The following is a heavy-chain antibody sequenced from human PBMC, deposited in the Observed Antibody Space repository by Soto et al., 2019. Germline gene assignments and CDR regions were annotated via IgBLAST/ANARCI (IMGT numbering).Heavy chain of an antibody. V-gene: IGHV4-59*01. CDR3: AKQGLELRGRRKYYYGMDV. J-gene: IGHJ6*02. CDR2: IYYSGST. Sequence: SETLSLTCTVSGGSISSYYWSWIRQPPGKGLEWIGYIYYSGSTNYNPSLKSRVTISRDNSKNTLYLQMNSLRAEDTAVYYCAKQGLELRGRRKYYYGMDVWGQGTTVTVSS. D-gene: IGHD1-7*01. CDR1: GGSISSYY.